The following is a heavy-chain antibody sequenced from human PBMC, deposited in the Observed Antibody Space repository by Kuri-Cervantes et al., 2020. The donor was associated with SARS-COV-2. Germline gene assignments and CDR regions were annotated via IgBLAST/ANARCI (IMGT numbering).Heavy chain of an antibody. Sequence: GESLKISCTASGFIFSDYYMTWIRQAPGKGLEWVSNIGPSGTTKYYADSVKGRFTISRDNSKNTLYLQMNSLRAEDTAVYYCARDPGLSGDTPFDYWGQGTLVTVSS. CDR3: ARDPGLSGDTPFDY. V-gene: IGHV3-11*04. D-gene: IGHD6-25*01. CDR2: IGPSGTTK. CDR1: GFIFSDYY. J-gene: IGHJ4*02.